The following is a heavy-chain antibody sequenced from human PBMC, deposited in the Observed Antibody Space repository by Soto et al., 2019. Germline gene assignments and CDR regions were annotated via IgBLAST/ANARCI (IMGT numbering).Heavy chain of an antibody. J-gene: IGHJ4*02. CDR1: GYTFTSYG. D-gene: IGHD5-18*01. CDR3: ARAQVYSYGSLYYFDY. Sequence: QVQLVQSGAEVKKPGASVKVSCKASGYTFTSYGISWVRQAPGQGLEWMGWISAYNGNTNYAQKLQGRVTMTTDTYTSTGYMELRSLRSDDTAVYYCARAQVYSYGSLYYFDYWGQGTLVTVSS. V-gene: IGHV1-18*04. CDR2: ISAYNGNT.